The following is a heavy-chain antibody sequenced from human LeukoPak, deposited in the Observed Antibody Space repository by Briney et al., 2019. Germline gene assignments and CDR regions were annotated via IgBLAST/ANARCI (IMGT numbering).Heavy chain of an antibody. V-gene: IGHV3-74*01. CDR3: AKDVGKWESLHFFDY. CDR1: GFSFSSYW. CDR2: INSGGSGT. J-gene: IGHJ4*02. Sequence: SGGSLRLSCAASGFSFSSYWMHWVRQTPGKGLVWVSRINSGGSGTSHADSVKGRFTISRDDSRNTLYLQMNSLRGDDTAVYYCAKDVGKWESLHFFDYWGQGTLVTVSS. D-gene: IGHD1-26*01.